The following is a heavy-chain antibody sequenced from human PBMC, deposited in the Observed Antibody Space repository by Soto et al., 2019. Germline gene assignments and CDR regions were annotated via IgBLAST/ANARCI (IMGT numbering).Heavy chain of an antibody. V-gene: IGHV1-3*01. CDR3: ARDKSSSSRGYYYYGMDV. D-gene: IGHD6-6*01. CDR1: GYTFTSYA. Sequence: ASVKVSCKASGYTFTSYAMHWVRQAPGQRLEWMGWINAGNGNTKYSQKLQGRVTITRDTSASTAYMELSSLRSEDTAVYYCARDKSSSSRGYYYYGMDVWGQGTTVTVSS. J-gene: IGHJ6*02. CDR2: INAGNGNT.